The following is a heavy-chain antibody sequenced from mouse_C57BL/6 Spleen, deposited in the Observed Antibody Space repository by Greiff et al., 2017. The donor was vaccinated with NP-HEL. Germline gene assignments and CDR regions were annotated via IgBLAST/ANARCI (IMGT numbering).Heavy chain of an antibody. V-gene: IGHV5-17*01. J-gene: IGHJ4*01. CDR3: ARITTVDYAMDY. Sequence: VQLKQSGGGLVKPGGSLKLSCAASGFTFSDYGMHWVRQAPEKGLEWVAYISSGSSTIYYADTVKGRFTISRDNAKNTLFLQMTSLRSEDTAMYYCARITTVDYAMDYWGQGTSVTVSS. D-gene: IGHD1-1*01. CDR1: GFTFSDYG. CDR2: ISSGSSTI.